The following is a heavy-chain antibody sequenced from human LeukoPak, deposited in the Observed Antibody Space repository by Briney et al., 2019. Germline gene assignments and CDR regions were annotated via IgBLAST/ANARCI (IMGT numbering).Heavy chain of an antibody. CDR2: INPSGGST. J-gene: IGHJ4*02. CDR3: ARAVGATTSLPYYDY. Sequence: ASVKVSCTESGYTFTSYYMHGVRQAPGQGLEWMGIINPSGGSTSYAQKFQGRVTMTRDTSTSTVYMELSSLRSEDTAVYYCARAVGATTSLPYYDYWGQGTLVTVSS. CDR1: GYTFTSYY. D-gene: IGHD1-26*01. V-gene: IGHV1-46*01.